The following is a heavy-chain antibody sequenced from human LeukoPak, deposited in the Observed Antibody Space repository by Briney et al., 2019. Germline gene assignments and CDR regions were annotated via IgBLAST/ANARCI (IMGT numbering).Heavy chain of an antibody. CDR2: IYYSGST. D-gene: IGHD6-19*01. J-gene: IGHJ4*02. Sequence: SETLSLTCTVSGGSISSYYWSWIRQPPGKGLEWIGYIYYSGSTNYNPSLKSRVTISVDTSKNQFSLKLSSVTAADTAVYYCARDGTSGWYFDYWGQGTLVTVSS. V-gene: IGHV4-59*01. CDR1: GGSISSYY. CDR3: ARDGTSGWYFDY.